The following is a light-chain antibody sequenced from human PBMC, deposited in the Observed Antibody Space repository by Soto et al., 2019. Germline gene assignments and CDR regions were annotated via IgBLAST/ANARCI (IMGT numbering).Light chain of an antibody. CDR3: QTYGDSLFT. J-gene: IGKJ3*01. V-gene: IGKV3-20*01. CDR2: AAS. CDR1: QRVSSSL. Sequence: EIVLTQSPGTLSLSPGERATLSCRASQRVSSSLLAWYQQKHGQAPRPLISAASSRATGIPDWFSGSGSGTDFTLTISSLEPEDFAVYYCQTYGDSLFTFGPGTKV.